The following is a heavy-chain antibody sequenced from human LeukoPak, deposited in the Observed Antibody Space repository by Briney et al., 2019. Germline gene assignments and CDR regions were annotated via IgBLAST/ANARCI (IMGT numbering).Heavy chain of an antibody. CDR2: IKQDGSEK. V-gene: IGHV3-7*01. Sequence: GGSLRLSCAASGVMFPSYWMTWVRQAPGKGLEWVANIKQDGSEKYYVDSVKGRFTISRDNAKNSVYLQMNSLRAEDTAVYYCARDILEYDYDSSGYYDAFDIWGQGTMVTVSS. CDR3: ARDILEYDYDSSGYYDAFDI. CDR1: GVMFPSYW. J-gene: IGHJ3*02. D-gene: IGHD3-22*01.